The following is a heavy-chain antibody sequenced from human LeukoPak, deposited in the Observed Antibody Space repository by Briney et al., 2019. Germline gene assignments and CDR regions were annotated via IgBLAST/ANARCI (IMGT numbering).Heavy chain of an antibody. CDR1: GGSISSSSYY. CDR2: IYYSGST. D-gene: IGHD6-13*01. CDR3: ARKGQQLVEPHFDY. V-gene: IGHV4-39*07. J-gene: IGHJ4*02. Sequence: SETLSLTCTVSGGSISSSSYYWGWIRQPPGKGLEWIGIIYYSGSTYYNPSLKSRVTISVDTSKNQFSLKLSSVTAADTAVYYCARKGQQLVEPHFDYWGQGTLVTVSP.